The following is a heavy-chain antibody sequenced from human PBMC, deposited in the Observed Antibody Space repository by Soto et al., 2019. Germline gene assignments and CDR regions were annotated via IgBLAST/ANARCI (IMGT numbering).Heavy chain of an antibody. CDR1: GFTFSSYG. CDR2: ISYDGSNK. V-gene: IGHV3-30*18. Sequence: GGSLRLSCAASGFTFSSYGMHWVRQAPGKGLEWVAVISYDGSNKYYADSVKGRFTISRDNSKNTLYLQMNSLRVEDTAVYYCAKVTGTAEVFDYWGKGTLVTAS. D-gene: IGHD1-1*01. J-gene: IGHJ4*02. CDR3: AKVTGTAEVFDY.